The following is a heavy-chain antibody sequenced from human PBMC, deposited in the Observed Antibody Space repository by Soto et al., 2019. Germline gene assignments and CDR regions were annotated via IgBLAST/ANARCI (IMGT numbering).Heavy chain of an antibody. CDR3: ARGGFGGDNYYYYYYMDV. V-gene: IGHV4-34*01. J-gene: IGHJ6*03. CDR1: GGSFSGYY. D-gene: IGHD4-17*01. Sequence: SETLSLTCAVYGGSFSGYYWSWIRQPPGKGLEWIGEINHSGSTNYNPSLKSRVTISVDTSENQFSLKLSSVTAADTAVYYCARGGFGGDNYYYYYYMDVWGKGTTVTVSS. CDR2: INHSGST.